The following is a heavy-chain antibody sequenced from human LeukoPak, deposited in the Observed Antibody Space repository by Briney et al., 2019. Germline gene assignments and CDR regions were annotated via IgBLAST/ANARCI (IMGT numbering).Heavy chain of an antibody. J-gene: IGHJ4*02. CDR3: ARQGYSYGDFDY. Sequence: GGSPRLSCAASGFTFSSYVMSWVRQAPGKGLEWVSSISNSGGSTYYADFVKGRFTISRDNSKNTLYLQMNSLRAEDTAVYYCARQGYSYGDFDYWGQGTLVTVSS. D-gene: IGHD5-18*01. CDR2: ISNSGGST. CDR1: GFTFSSYV. V-gene: IGHV3-23*01.